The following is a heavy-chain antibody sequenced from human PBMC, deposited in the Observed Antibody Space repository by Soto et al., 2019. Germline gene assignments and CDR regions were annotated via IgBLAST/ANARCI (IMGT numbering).Heavy chain of an antibody. V-gene: IGHV1-69*02. D-gene: IGHD3-10*01. Sequence: SVQVSCKASGGTFSSYTISWVRQAPGQGLEWMGRIIPILGIANYAQKFQGRVTITADESTSTAYMELSSLRSEDTAVYYCAIDLPFLMVRTTSYYYYGMDVWGQGTTVTVSS. CDR3: AIDLPFLMVRTTSYYYYGMDV. CDR2: IIPILGIA. J-gene: IGHJ6*02. CDR1: GGTFSSYT.